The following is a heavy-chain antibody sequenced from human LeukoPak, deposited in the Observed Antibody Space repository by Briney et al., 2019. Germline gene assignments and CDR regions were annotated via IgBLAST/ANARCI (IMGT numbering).Heavy chain of an antibody. J-gene: IGHJ4*02. D-gene: IGHD4-17*01. V-gene: IGHV3-23*01. Sequence: GGSLRLSCAASGFTSNKHAMSWVRQAPGKGPEWVSGISGSGSTTYYADSVRGRFTISRDNSKNTLYLQMNSLRAEDTALYYCAKGQSPTVTTPFDYWGQGTLVTVST. CDR1: GFTSNKHA. CDR3: AKGQSPTVTTPFDY. CDR2: ISGSGSTT.